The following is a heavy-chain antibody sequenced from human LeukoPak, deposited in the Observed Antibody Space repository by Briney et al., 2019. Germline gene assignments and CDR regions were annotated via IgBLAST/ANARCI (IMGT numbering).Heavy chain of an antibody. J-gene: IGHJ2*01. CDR3: ARGPPTVVTPYWYFDF. Sequence: SETLSLTCTVAGGSTSSYYWTWIRQPPGRGLEWIGYIYYSGSANYNPSLKSRVTISVDTSKNQFSLKLSSVTAADTAIYYCARGPPTVVTPYWYFDFWGRGTLVTVSS. V-gene: IGHV4-59*01. CDR1: GGSTSSYY. CDR2: IYYSGSA. D-gene: IGHD4-23*01.